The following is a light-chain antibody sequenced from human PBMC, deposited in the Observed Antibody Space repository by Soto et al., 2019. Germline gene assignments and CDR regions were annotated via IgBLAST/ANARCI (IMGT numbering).Light chain of an antibody. J-gene: IGKJ5*01. CDR2: DGF. CDR1: QSVSSSR. V-gene: IGKV3D-20*01. CDR3: QQYGNSPIT. Sequence: DTGLKQSPSTVSLSPGERATLSCGASQSVSSSRLAWYQQKPALAPRLLIYDGFLRATGIPDRFSGSGSGTDFTLTISRLEPEDFAVYYCQQYGNSPITSGQGTRLE.